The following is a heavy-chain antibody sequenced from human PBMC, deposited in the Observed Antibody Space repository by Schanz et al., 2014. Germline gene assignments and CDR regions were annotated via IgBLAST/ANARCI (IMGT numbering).Heavy chain of an antibody. D-gene: IGHD2-15*01. CDR2: LSGSGGSK. J-gene: IGHJ6*02. CDR1: GFTVSSNH. Sequence: EGQLAESGGGLVQPGGSLRLSCAVSGFTVSSNHMSWVRQAPGKGLEWVSALSGSGGSKYYADSVKGRFTISRDNSENTLYLQMNSLSADDTAVFYCAKGMGYCSGGTCYDYYYYGLDVWGQGTTVTVSS. CDR3: AKGMGYCSGGTCYDYYYYGLDV. V-gene: IGHV3-23*04.